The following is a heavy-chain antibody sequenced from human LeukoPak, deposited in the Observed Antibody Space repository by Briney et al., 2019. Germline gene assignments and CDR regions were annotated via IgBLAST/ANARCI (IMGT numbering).Heavy chain of an antibody. CDR1: GGSTSSSSYY. D-gene: IGHD1-14*01. CDR2: IYYSGST. V-gene: IGHV4-39*07. CDR3: ARGGTWAFDI. Sequence: SETLSLTCTVSGGSTSSSSYYWGWIRQPPGKGLEWIGSIYYSGSTYYNPSLKSRVTISVDTSKNQFSLKLSSVTAADTAVYYCARGGTWAFDIWGQGTMVTVSS. J-gene: IGHJ3*02.